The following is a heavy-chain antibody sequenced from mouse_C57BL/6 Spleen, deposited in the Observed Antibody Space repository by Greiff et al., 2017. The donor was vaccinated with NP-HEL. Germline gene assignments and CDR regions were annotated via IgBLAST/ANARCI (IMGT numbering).Heavy chain of an antibody. CDR3: ARSGKLYYSNYYYAMDY. V-gene: IGHV1-53*01. CDR2: INPSNGGT. Sequence: VKLQQPGTELVKPGASVKLSCKASGYTFTSYWMHWVKQRPGQGLEWIGNINPSNGGTNYNEKFKSKATLTVDKSSSTAYMQLSSLTSEDSAVYYCARSGKLYYSNYYYAMDYWGQGTSVTVSS. D-gene: IGHD2-5*01. CDR1: GYTFTSYW. J-gene: IGHJ4*01.